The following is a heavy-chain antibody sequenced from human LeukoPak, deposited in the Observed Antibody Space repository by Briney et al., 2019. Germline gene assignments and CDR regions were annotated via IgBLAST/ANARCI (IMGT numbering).Heavy chain of an antibody. J-gene: IGHJ4*02. CDR1: GGSLSTYY. CDR2: IHASGPT. V-gene: IGHV4-4*09. CDR3: ARHDAGIAARPFDN. D-gene: IGHD6-6*01. Sequence: SETLSLTCTVSGGSLSTYYWSWIRRPPGKGLEWIAYIHASGPTNYNPSLKSRITISVDTSKNQFSLKLSSVTAADTAVYYCARHDAGIAARPFDNGGQGTLVTVSS.